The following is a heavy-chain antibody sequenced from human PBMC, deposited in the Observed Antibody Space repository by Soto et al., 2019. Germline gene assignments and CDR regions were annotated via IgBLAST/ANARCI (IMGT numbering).Heavy chain of an antibody. CDR1: GFTFNSYA. CDR2: ISRSDDGP. Sequence: EVQLLESGGGLVQPGGSLRLSCAASGFTFNSYAMSWVRQAPGKGLEWVSSISRSDDGPYYADSVKGRFTISRDNSQNTLFLLMNGLRADDTALYYCAKNYFFDSWGQGAPVTVSS. J-gene: IGHJ4*02. V-gene: IGHV3-23*01. CDR3: AKNYFFDS.